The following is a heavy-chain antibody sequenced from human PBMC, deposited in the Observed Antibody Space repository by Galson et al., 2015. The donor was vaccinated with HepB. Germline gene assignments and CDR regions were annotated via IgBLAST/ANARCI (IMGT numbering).Heavy chain of an antibody. Sequence: SVKVSCKASRFTFTNYGVTWVRQAPGQGLEWMGWISVYNGNTNYAQKFQDRVTVTTDTSTTTAYMELRSLRADDTAVYFCARARYSTSPPDYWGQGTLVSVSS. J-gene: IGHJ4*02. CDR2: ISVYNGNT. V-gene: IGHV1-18*01. CDR3: ARARYSTSPPDY. D-gene: IGHD6-6*01. CDR1: RFTFTNYG.